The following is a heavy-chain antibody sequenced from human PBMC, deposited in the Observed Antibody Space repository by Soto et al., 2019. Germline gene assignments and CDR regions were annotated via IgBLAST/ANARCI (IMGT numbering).Heavy chain of an antibody. V-gene: IGHV4-39*01. CDR3: ARHDWNGVDY. D-gene: IGHD1-1*01. CDR1: GGSISRNSYY. CDR2: IYYSGST. Sequence: QMQLQESGPGLVKPSETLSLTCTVSGGSISRNSYYWGWIRQPPGKGLEWIGGIYYSGSTYYNPSLMSRVTISVDTSKDQFSLKLSSVTAADTAVYYCARHDWNGVDYWGQVTLVTFSS. J-gene: IGHJ4*02.